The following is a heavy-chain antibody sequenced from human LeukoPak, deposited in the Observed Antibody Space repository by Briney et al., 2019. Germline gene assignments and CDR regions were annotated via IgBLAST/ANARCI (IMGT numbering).Heavy chain of an antibody. CDR3: ARGGYYGSGNDFRFDP. J-gene: IGHJ5*02. CDR1: GGSISSSSYY. V-gene: IGHV4-39*07. CDR2: IYYTGST. D-gene: IGHD3-10*01. Sequence: SETLSLTCTVSGGSISSSSYYWGWIRQPPGKGLEWIGSIYYTGSTYYNPSLKSRVTISVDTSKNQFSLKLSSVTAADTAIYYCARGGYYGSGNDFRFDPWGQGTLVTVSS.